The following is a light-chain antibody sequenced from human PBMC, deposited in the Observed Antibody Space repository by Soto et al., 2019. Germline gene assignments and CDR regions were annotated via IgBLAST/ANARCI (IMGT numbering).Light chain of an antibody. J-gene: IGLJ1*01. Sequence: QSVLTQPPCASGSPGQSVAISCTGTSSDVGGYNYVSWYQQHPGKAPKLMIYEVNKRPSGVPDRFSGSKSGNTASLTVSGLQAEDDHDYYCSSYAGSSNVFRTATKVTVL. V-gene: IGLV2-8*01. CDR1: SSDVGGYNY. CDR2: EVN. CDR3: SSYAGSSNV.